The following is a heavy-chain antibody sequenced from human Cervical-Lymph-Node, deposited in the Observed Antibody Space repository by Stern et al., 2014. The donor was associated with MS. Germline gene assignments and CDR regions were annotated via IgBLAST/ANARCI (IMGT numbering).Heavy chain of an antibody. CDR3: ARHTQVTSVAGTSGPDY. J-gene: IGHJ4*01. CDR1: GYSFSDYW. CDR2: LDPGTPDP. D-gene: IGHD6-19*01. Sequence: EVQLVESGAEVKRPGESLKISCKGSGYSFSDYWIGWVRQMPGKGLEWMGILDPGTPDPRTSPSFQGQVPTSAAKSINPAYLQWSGLKASDPAIYYCARHTQVTSVAGTSGPDYWGHGTLVTVSS. V-gene: IGHV5-51*01.